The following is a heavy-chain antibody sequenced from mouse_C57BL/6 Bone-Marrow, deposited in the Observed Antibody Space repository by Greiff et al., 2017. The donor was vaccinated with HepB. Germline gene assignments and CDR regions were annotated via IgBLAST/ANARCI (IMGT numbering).Heavy chain of an antibody. V-gene: IGHV1-39*01. J-gene: IGHJ1*03. CDR2: INPNYGTT. D-gene: IGHD1-1*01. CDR1: GYSFTDYN. CDR3: ARLGSGSSTGWYFDV. Sequence: VQLKESGPELVKPGASVKISCKASGYSFTDYNMNWVKQSNGKSLEWIGVINPNYGTTSYNQKFKGKATLTVDQSSSTAYMQRNSLTAEDSAVYYCARLGSGSSTGWYFDVWGTGTTVTVSS.